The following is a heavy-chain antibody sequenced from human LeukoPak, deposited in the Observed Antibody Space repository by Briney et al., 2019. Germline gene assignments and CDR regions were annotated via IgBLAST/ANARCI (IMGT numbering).Heavy chain of an antibody. Sequence: GGSLRLSCAASGFTFSNYWMTWVRQAPGKGLEWVAHINQDGSEEHYMDSAKARFTISGDNAKNSLSLQMNSLRAEDTAVYYCVRDGGVSGYDLLDYWGQGTLVTVSS. CDR2: INQDGSEE. J-gene: IGHJ4*02. CDR1: GFTFSNYW. CDR3: VRDGGVSGYDLLDY. D-gene: IGHD5-12*01. V-gene: IGHV3-7*01.